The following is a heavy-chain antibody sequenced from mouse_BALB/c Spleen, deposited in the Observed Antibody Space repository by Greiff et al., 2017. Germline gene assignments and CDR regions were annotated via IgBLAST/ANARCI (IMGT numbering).Heavy chain of an antibody. V-gene: IGHV5-4*02. D-gene: IGHD4-1*01. CDR2: ISDGGSYT. Sequence: EVQGVESGGGLVKPGGSLKLSCAASGFTFSDYYMYWVRQTPEKRLEWVATISDGGSYTFYPASVKGRFTISRDNSKNNLYLQMSSLKSEDTAMYYCARGLLGSRYFDVWGAGTTVTVSA. J-gene: IGHJ1*01. CDR1: GFTFSDYY. CDR3: ARGLLGSRYFDV.